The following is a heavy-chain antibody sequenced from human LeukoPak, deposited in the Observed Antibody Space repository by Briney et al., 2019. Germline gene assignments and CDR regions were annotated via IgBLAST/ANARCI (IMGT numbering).Heavy chain of an antibody. D-gene: IGHD3-22*01. V-gene: IGHV1-2*02. J-gene: IGHJ4*02. CDR2: INPNSGGT. CDR3: TRGSYYDSSGYSGVRLFDY. Sequence: ASVKVSCKAFGYTFTGYYVHWVRQAPGQGLEWMGWINPNSGGTNYAQKFQGRVTMTSDTSISTAYMELSRLRSDDTALYYCTRGSYYDSSGYSGVRLFDYWGQGTPVTVPS. CDR1: GYTFTGYY.